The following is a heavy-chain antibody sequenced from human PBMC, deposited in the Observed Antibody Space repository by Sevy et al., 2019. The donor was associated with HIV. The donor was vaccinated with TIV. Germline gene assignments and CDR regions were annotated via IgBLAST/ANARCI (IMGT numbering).Heavy chain of an antibody. CDR2: ISGRSGTT. D-gene: IGHD2-15*01. CDR3: AIIQEFYGSLQDY. Sequence: GGCLRLSCAASGFTFSSYSLNWVRQAPGKGLERVSYISGRSGTTYYADSVKGRFTISRHNAKNSLYLQMNSLRDEDTAVYYSAIIQEFYGSLQDYWGQGTLVTVSS. J-gene: IGHJ4*02. CDR1: GFTFSSYS. V-gene: IGHV3-48*02.